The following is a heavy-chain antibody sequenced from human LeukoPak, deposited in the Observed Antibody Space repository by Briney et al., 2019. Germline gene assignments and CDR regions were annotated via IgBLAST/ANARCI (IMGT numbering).Heavy chain of an antibody. J-gene: IGHJ5*02. V-gene: IGHV4-34*01. CDR3: ARGPQTLRITMVRGTNWFDP. CDR1: GGSFSGYY. D-gene: IGHD3-10*01. CDR2: INHSGST. Sequence: SETLSLTCAVYGGSFSGYYWSWIRQPPGKGLEWIGEINHSGSTNYNPSLKSRVTISVDTSKNQFSLKLSSVTAADTAVYYCARGPQTLRITMVRGTNWFDPWGQGTLVTVSS.